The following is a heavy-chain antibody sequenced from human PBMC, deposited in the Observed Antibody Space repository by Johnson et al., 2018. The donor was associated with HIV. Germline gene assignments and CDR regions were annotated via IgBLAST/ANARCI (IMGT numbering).Heavy chain of an antibody. CDR3: AKGFSGWPHDAFDI. V-gene: IGHV3-30-3*01. CDR2: ISYDGSNK. D-gene: IGHD6-19*01. J-gene: IGHJ3*02. Sequence: QVQLVESGGGVVQPGRSLRLSCAASGFTFSSYAMHWVRQAPGKGLEWVAVISYDGSNKYYADSVKGRFTISRDNAKNSLYLQMNSLRAEDTAVYYCAKGFSGWPHDAFDIWGQGTMVTVSS. CDR1: GFTFSSYA.